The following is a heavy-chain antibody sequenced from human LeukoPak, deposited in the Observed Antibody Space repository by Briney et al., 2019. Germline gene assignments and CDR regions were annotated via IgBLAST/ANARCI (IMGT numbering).Heavy chain of an antibody. CDR1: GGSISSYY. CDR2: IYYTGST. Sequence: PSETLSLTCIVSGGSISSYYWSWIRQPPGKGLEWIGYIYYTGSTNYNPSLKSRVTISLDTSKNQFSLKLTSVTAADTALYHCARGTVGAPDFWGQGTLVTVSS. CDR3: ARGTVGAPDF. D-gene: IGHD4-23*01. J-gene: IGHJ4*02. V-gene: IGHV4-59*01.